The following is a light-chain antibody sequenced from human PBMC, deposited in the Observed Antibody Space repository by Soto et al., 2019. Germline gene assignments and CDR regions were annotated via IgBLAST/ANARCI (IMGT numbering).Light chain of an antibody. Sequence: DIQMTQFPSSLSASVGDRVTITCRASQGIRNDLGWYQQKPGKAPKRLIYAASSLQSGVPSRFSGSGSGPEFSLEISSLQPEDSATFYCLQHSTYPLMFGQGTKEEIK. CDR3: LQHSTYPLM. V-gene: IGKV1-17*01. CDR1: QGIRND. CDR2: AAS. J-gene: IGKJ1*01.